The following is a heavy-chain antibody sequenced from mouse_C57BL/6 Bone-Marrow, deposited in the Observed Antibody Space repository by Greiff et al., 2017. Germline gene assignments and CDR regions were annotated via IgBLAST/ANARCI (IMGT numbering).Heavy chain of an antibody. CDR2: IDPEDGET. D-gene: IGHD1-1*01. V-gene: IGHV14-2*01. CDR3: ASFYYGSSPFAY. Sequence: VQLQQSGAELVKPGASVKLSCTASGFNIKDYYMHWVKQRTEQGLEWIGRIDPEDGETKYAPKFQGKATITADTSSNTANLQRSSLTSKDTAVYYGASFYYGSSPFAYWGQGTLGTVSA. J-gene: IGHJ3*01. CDR1: GFNIKDYY.